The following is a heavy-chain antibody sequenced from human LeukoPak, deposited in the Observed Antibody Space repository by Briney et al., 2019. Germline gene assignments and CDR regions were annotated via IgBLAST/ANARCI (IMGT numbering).Heavy chain of an antibody. D-gene: IGHD3-10*01. CDR1: GFTFSSYA. J-gene: IGHJ4*02. V-gene: IGHV3-23*01. CDR2: ISGSGGST. CDR3: ARYDGGSGPFDY. Sequence: GGSLRLSCAASGFTFSSYAMSWVRQALGKGLEWVSAISGSGGSTYYADSVKGRFTISRDNSKNTLYLQMNSLRAEDTAVYYCARYDGGSGPFDYWGQGTLVTVSS.